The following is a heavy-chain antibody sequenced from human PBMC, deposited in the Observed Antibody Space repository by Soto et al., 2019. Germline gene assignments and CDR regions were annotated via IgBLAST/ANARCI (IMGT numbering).Heavy chain of an antibody. J-gene: IGHJ4*02. CDR3: ARDLGSGDDPVDY. Sequence: QVQLVQSGAEVKKPGSSVKVSCKTSGDIFSGYSISWVRRAPGQGLEWMGGIDPIFGTTNYAQRFHGRVTSTAEKSTSTVYMELYSLKSKDTAVYYCARDLGSGDDPVDYWGQGTRVTVSS. V-gene: IGHV1-69*14. D-gene: IGHD5-12*01. CDR2: IDPIFGTT. CDR1: GDIFSGYS.